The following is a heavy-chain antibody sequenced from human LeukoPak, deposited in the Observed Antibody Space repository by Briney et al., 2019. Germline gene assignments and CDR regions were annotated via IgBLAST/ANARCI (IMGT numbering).Heavy chain of an antibody. J-gene: IGHJ3*01. CDR2: IFYSGST. CDR1: GGSISSYY. Sequence: RPSETLSLTCTVPGGSISSYYWSWIRQPPGKGLEWIGYIFYSGSTNYNPSLKSRVTISVDTSKNQFSLKLSSVTAADTAVYYCARARRDLLAFDLWGQGTMVTVSS. CDR3: ARARRDLLAFDL. D-gene: IGHD1-26*01. V-gene: IGHV4-59*01.